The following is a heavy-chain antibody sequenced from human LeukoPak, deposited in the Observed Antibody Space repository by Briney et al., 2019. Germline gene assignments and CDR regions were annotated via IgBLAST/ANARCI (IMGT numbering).Heavy chain of an antibody. Sequence: ASVKVSCNASGGTFSSYAISWVRQAPGQGLEWMGGIIPIFGTANYAQKFQGRVTITTDESTSTAYMELSSLRSEDTAVYYCASTYTNWFDPWGQGTLVTVSS. CDR1: GGTFSSYA. V-gene: IGHV1-69*05. D-gene: IGHD4-11*01. CDR2: IIPIFGTA. J-gene: IGHJ5*02. CDR3: ASTYTNWFDP.